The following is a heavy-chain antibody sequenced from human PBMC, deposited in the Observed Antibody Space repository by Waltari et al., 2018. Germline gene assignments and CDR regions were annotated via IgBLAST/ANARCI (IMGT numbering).Heavy chain of an antibody. D-gene: IGHD2-21*02. Sequence: QVHLVQSGAEVKKPGSSVKVSCKPSVGTFSSDTVNWVRQAPGQGPEWMGRIMPDISYRDYAQRLQGRFTITADKSTSTVYMELTSLTSEDTAVYYCVGGDGGYFYYKLDVWGQGTTVTVSS. CDR1: VGTFSSDT. CDR3: VGGDGGYFYYKLDV. V-gene: IGHV1-69*02. CDR2: IMPDISYR. J-gene: IGHJ6*02.